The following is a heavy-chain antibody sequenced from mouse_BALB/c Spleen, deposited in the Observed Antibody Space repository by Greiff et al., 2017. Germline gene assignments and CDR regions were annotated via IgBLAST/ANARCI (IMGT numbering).Heavy chain of an antibody. CDR2: ISSGSSTI. D-gene: IGHD2-3*01. J-gene: IGHJ3*01. CDR3: VSMDGYSWFAY. Sequence: DVHLVESGGGLVQPGGSRKLSCAASGFTFSSFGMHWVRQAPEKGLEWVAYISSGSSTIYYADTVKGRFTISRDNPKNTLFLQMTSLRSEDTAMYYCVSMDGYSWFAYWGQGTLVTVSA. CDR1: GFTFSSFG. V-gene: IGHV5-17*02.